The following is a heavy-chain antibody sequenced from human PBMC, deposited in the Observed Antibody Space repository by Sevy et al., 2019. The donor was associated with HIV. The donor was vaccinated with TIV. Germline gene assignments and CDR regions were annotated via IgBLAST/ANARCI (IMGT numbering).Heavy chain of an antibody. CDR1: GFTFSSYG. CDR3: VRARGYGRGYFDY. V-gene: IGHV3-33*01. J-gene: IGHJ4*02. D-gene: IGHD5-18*01. Sequence: GGSLRLSCAASGFTFSSYGMHWVRQAPGKGLEWVAVIWYDGSNKYYADSVKGRFTISRDNSKNTLYLQMNSLRAEDTAVYYCVRARGYGRGYFDYWGQGTLVTVSS. CDR2: IWYDGSNK.